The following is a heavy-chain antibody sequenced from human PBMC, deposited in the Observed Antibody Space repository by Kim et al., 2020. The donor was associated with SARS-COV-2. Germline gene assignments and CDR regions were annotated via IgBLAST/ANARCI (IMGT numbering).Heavy chain of an antibody. CDR3: ARCVTMIVGGISPTWFDY. CDR2: IYYSGST. D-gene: IGHD3-22*01. V-gene: IGHV4-39*01. CDR1: GGSISSSSYY. Sequence: SETLSLTCTVSGGSISSSSYYWGWIRQPPGKGLEWIGSIYYSGSTYYNPSLKSRVTISVDTSKNQFSLKLSSVTAADTAVYYCARCVTMIVGGISPTWFDYWGQGTLVTVSS. J-gene: IGHJ4*02.